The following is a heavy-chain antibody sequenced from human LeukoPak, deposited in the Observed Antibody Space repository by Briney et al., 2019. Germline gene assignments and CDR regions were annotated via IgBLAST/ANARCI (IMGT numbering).Heavy chain of an antibody. J-gene: IGHJ6*02. CDR1: GGSISSYY. Sequence: SETLSLTCTVSGGSISSYYWSWIRQPPGKGLEWIGYIYYSGSTNYNPSLKSRVTISVDTSKNQFSLKLGSVTAADTAVYYCARHHYDILTGYHGMDVWGQGTTVTVSS. D-gene: IGHD3-9*01. CDR3: ARHHYDILTGYHGMDV. CDR2: IYYSGST. V-gene: IGHV4-59*08.